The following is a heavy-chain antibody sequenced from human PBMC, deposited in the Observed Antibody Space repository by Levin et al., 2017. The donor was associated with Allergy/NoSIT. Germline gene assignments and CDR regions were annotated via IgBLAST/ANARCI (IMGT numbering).Heavy chain of an antibody. CDR3: ARDRLGNYNFDY. V-gene: IGHV3-48*01. CDR1: GFSFSDYT. J-gene: IGHJ4*02. Sequence: GESLKISCAASGFSFSDYTMNWVHQAPGKGLEWVSSISSGGSTIYYADSVKGRFTISRDNAKNSLYLQMNSLRAEDTAVYFCARDRLGNYNFDYWGQGTLVTVSS. D-gene: IGHD3-9*01. CDR2: ISSGGSTI.